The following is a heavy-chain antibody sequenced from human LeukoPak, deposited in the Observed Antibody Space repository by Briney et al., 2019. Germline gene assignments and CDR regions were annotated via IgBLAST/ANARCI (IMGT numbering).Heavy chain of an antibody. CDR1: GGSISSYY. Sequence: SETLSLTCTVSGGSISSYYWSWIRQPPGKGLEWIGYIYYSGSTNYNPSLKSRVTISVDTSKNQFSLKLSSVAAADTAVYYCARGFGSGWFGYWGQGTLVTVSS. V-gene: IGHV4-59*01. D-gene: IGHD6-19*01. CDR3: ARGFGSGWFGY. CDR2: IYYSGST. J-gene: IGHJ4*02.